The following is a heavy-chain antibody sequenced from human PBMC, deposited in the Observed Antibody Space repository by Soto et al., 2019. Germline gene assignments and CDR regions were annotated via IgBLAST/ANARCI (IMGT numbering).Heavy chain of an antibody. Sequence: QLQLRESGPGLVKPSETLSLTCSVSGDSTTSDAYYWGWIRQPPGKGLEWLGSIYYSGYTYYNPSLKSRVTISVDRSRHQFSLNLRSVTAADTAVYYCVSGTSFYDVLTGYYVDRWFDPWGQGTLVTVSS. D-gene: IGHD3-9*01. CDR2: IYYSGYT. J-gene: IGHJ5*02. V-gene: IGHV4-39*01. CDR3: VSGTSFYDVLTGYYVDRWFDP. CDR1: GDSTTSDAYY.